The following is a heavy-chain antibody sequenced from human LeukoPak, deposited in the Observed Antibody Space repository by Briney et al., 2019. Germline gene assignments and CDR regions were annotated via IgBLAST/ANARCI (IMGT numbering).Heavy chain of an antibody. Sequence: SETLSLTCAVYGGSFSGYYWSWIRQPPGKGLEWIGEINHSGSTNYNPSLKSRVTISVDTSRNQFSLQLSSVTAADTAVYYCARGLTTTWGQGTLVTVSS. J-gene: IGHJ5*02. CDR1: GGSFSGYY. CDR2: INHSGST. V-gene: IGHV4-34*01. CDR3: ARGLTTT. D-gene: IGHD4-4*01.